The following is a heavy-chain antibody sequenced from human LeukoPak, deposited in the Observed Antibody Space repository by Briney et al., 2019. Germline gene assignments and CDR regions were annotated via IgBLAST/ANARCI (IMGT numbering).Heavy chain of an antibody. CDR3: VRDRGRLRAEYFQY. CDR2: SRYDGSKQ. J-gene: IGHJ1*01. V-gene: IGHV3-30*02. D-gene: IGHD1-26*01. CDR1: GLSVSDHG. Sequence: GGSLRLSCIVSGLSVSDHGMHWVRQGTGKGLEWVAFSRYDGSKQYFGDSVKGRFSISRDSGKNTMYLQMNSLRPGDTAVYYCVRDRGRLRAEYFQYWGQGTLVIVSS.